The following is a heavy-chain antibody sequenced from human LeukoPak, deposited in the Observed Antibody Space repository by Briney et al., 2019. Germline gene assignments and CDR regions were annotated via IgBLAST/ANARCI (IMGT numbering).Heavy chain of an antibody. CDR2: IYYSGST. CDR3: ERGRGWYNVYGY. J-gene: IGHJ4*02. D-gene: IGHD5/OR15-5a*01. Sequence: SETLSLTCTVSGGSISSSSYYWGWIRQPPGKGLEWIVSIYYSGSTYYNPSLKSRVTIYVDTSKNQFSLKLSSVTAADTAVYYCERGRGWYNVYGYWGQGTLFPVST. V-gene: IGHV4-39*01. CDR1: GGSISSSSYY.